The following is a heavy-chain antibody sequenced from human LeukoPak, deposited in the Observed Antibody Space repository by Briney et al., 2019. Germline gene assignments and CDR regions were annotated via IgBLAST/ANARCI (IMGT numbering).Heavy chain of an antibody. D-gene: IGHD5-18*01. V-gene: IGHV3-23*01. CDR2: ISDSGGRT. J-gene: IGHJ6*02. CDR1: GITLSNYG. CDR3: ARNRTTGYSYGYPNYGMDV. Sequence: PGGSLRLSCAVSGITLSNYGMSWVRQAPGKGLEWVAGISDSGGRTNYADSVKGRFTISRDNPKNTLYLQMNSLRAEDTAVYYCARNRTTGYSYGYPNYGMDVWGQGTTVTVSS.